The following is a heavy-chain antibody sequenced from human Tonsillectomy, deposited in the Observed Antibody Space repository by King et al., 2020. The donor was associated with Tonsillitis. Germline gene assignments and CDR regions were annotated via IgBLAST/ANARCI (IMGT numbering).Heavy chain of an antibody. Sequence: VQLPQSGPGLVKPSQTLSLTCAISGDSVSSNSAGWNWIRQSPSRGLEWLGRIYYRSKWYNDYAVSVKSRITTNPDTSKNQFSLQLNSVTPEDTAVYYGAGRGLVLGAIGLFDPWGQGTLVTVSS. CDR1: GDSVSSNSAG. J-gene: IGHJ5*02. V-gene: IGHV6-1*01. CDR3: AGRGLVLGAIGLFDP. D-gene: IGHD3-10*01. CDR2: IYYRSKWYN.